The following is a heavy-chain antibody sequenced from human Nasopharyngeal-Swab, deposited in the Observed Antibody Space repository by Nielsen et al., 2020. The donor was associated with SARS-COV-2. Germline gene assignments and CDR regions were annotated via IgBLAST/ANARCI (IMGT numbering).Heavy chain of an antibody. V-gene: IGHV1-46*01. J-gene: IGHJ6*03. D-gene: IGHD5-12*01. CDR3: ARGFIVATIFHHYYYMDV. Sequence: WVRQAPGQGLEWMGIINPKGGSTNYAQKFQGRVTMTRNTSISTAYMELSSLSSEDTAVYYCARGFIVATIFHHYYYMDVWGKGTTVTVSS. CDR2: INPKGGST.